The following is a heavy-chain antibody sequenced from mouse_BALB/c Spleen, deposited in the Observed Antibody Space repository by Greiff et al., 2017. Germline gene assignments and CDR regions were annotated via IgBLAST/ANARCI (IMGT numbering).Heavy chain of an antibody. Sequence: EVKLMESGGGLVKPGGSLKLSCAASGFTFSDYYMYWVRQTPEKRLEWVATISDGGSYTYYPDSVKGRFTISRDNAKNNLYLQMSSLKSEDTAMYYCARALRRRGYYYAMDYWGQGTSVTVSS. CDR2: ISDGGSYT. J-gene: IGHJ4*01. CDR1: GFTFSDYY. CDR3: ARALRRRGYYYAMDY. V-gene: IGHV5-4*02. D-gene: IGHD2-4*01.